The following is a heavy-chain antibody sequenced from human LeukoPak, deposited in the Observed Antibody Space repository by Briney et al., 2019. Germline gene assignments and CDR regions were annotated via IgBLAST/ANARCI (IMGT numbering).Heavy chain of an antibody. Sequence: GGSLRLSCAASGFTVSSNYMSWVRQAPGKGLEWVSVIYSDGSTYYADSVKGRFTISRDNSKNTLYLQMNSLRAEDTAVYYCAREGRTHHYYYYGMDVWGQGTTVTVSS. CDR3: AREGRTHHYYYYGMDV. CDR2: IYSDGST. CDR1: GFTVSSNY. J-gene: IGHJ6*02. V-gene: IGHV3-66*01.